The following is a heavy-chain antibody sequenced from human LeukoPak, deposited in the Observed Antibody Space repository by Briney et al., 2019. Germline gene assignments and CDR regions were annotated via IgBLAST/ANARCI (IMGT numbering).Heavy chain of an antibody. CDR1: GGSIRSGDYY. CDR3: ARAGVVPAAINRAFDI. J-gene: IGHJ3*02. Sequence: PSETLSLTCIVSGGSIRSGDYYWSWIRQPPGKGLEWIGYIHFNGDTYYNPSLKSRVSISVDMSKNQFSLKLSSVTAADTAVYYCARAGVVPAAINRAFDIWGQGSVVTVSS. D-gene: IGHD2-2*02. CDR2: IHFNGDT. V-gene: IGHV4-30-4*08.